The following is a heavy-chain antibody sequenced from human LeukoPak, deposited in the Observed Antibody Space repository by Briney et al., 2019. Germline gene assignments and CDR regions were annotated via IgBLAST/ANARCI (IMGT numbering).Heavy chain of an antibody. CDR2: IYHSGST. D-gene: IGHD5-12*01. J-gene: IGHJ4*02. V-gene: IGHV4-38-2*02. CDR1: GYSISSGYY. CDR3: ARDAVLVATTPFDY. Sequence: PSETLSLTCTVSGYSISSGYYWGWIRQPPGKGLEWIGSIYHSGSTYYNPSLKSRATISVDTSKNQFSLKLSSVTAADTAVYYCARDAVLVATTPFDYWGQGTLVTVSS.